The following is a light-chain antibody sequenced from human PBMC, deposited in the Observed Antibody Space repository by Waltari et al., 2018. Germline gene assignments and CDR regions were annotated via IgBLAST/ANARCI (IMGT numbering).Light chain of an antibody. CDR3: QVWDANTDPGV. J-gene: IGLJ1*01. V-gene: IGLV3-21*04. Sequence: SYVLTQPPSVSVAPGKPARITRGGNNLASKRWHWYQTKPGQAPILVISYDSDRPSGIPERFSGSNSGNTATLTISRVEAGDEADYYCQVWDANTDPGVFGTGTEVTVL. CDR2: YDS. CDR1: NLASKR.